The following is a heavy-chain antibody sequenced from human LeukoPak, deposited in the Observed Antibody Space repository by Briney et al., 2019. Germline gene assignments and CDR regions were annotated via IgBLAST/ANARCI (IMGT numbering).Heavy chain of an antibody. CDR2: ISGSGITI. Sequence: PGGSLRLSCEASGFTFSSYAMSWVRQAPGKGLEWVSYISGSGITIYYADSVKGRFTISRDNAKNSLYLQMNSLRAEDTAVYYCARVRRGSGSYQSYYFDYWGQGTLVTVSS. V-gene: IGHV3-48*03. J-gene: IGHJ4*02. CDR1: GFTFSSYA. CDR3: ARVRRGSGSYQSYYFDY. D-gene: IGHD3-10*01.